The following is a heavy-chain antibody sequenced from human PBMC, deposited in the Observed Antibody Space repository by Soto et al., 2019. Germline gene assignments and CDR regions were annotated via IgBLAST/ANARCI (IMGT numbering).Heavy chain of an antibody. V-gene: IGHV3-74*01. CDR2: MSGDGKTI. J-gene: IGHJ5*02. CDR3: ARTYVPGIAGFDP. CDR1: GLTFSNSV. D-gene: IGHD1-1*01. Sequence: GWSLRLSCAASGLTFSNSVMHWFRQVPGEGLVWVSRMSGDGKTISYADSVKGRFTISRDNAKNTLYLQMNSLRVEDTAVYYCARTYVPGIAGFDPWGQGTLVTVSS.